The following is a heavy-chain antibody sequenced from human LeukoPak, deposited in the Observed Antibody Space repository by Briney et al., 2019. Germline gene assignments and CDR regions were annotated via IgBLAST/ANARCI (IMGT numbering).Heavy chain of an antibody. CDR2: IRGGGGVT. V-gene: IGHV3-23*01. CDR1: GFTFDNYA. D-gene: IGHD3-10*01. Sequence: PGGSLRLSCAASGFTFDNYAMNSARQAPGKGLEWASYIRGGGGVTRYSDSVKDRFAISRDNSKNTLYLQMNSLRAEDTAIYYCAKCSASYYNDAFDIWGRGTMVTVSS. CDR3: AKCSASYYNDAFDI. J-gene: IGHJ3*02.